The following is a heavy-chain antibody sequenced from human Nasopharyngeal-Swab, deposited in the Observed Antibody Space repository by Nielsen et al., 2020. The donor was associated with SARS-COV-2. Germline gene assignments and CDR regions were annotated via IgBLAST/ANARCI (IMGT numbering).Heavy chain of an antibody. J-gene: IGHJ6*02. CDR1: GFTFNNYN. CDR2: ISSSSSYM. V-gene: IGHV3-21*04. CDR3: APLGPTILPPSISPEGYYGMDV. D-gene: IGHD6-6*01. Sequence: GESLKISCAASGFTFNNYNFNWVRQAPGKGLEWVSYISSSSSYMYYADSVKGRFTISSDNAKNSLYLQMNGLRVEDTALYYCAPLGPTILPPSISPEGYYGMDVWGQGTTVTVSS.